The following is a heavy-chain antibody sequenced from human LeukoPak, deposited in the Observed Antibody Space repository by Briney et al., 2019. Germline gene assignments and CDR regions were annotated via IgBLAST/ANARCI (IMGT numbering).Heavy chain of an antibody. CDR3: ARGGLDYYDSSGYYPPTYYYYYGMDV. CDR2: INHSGST. D-gene: IGHD3-22*01. J-gene: IGHJ6*02. CDR1: GGSFSGYY. V-gene: IGHV4-34*01. Sequence: SETLSLTCAVYGGSFSGYYWSWIRQPPGKGLEWIGEINHSGSTNYNPSLKSRVTISVDTSKNQFSLKLSSVTAADTAVYYCARGGLDYYDSSGYYPPTYYYYYGMDVWGQGTTVTVSS.